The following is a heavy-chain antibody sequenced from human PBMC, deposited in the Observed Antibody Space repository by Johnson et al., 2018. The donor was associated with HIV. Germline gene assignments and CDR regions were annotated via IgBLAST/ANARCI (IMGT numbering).Heavy chain of an antibody. V-gene: IGHV3-NL1*01. Sequence: QVQLVESGGGVVQPGRSLRLSCAASGFTFSSYGMHWVRQAPGKGLECVSVIYNNDGTQYADSVKGRFTISRDNSKNTLYLQMNSLRAEDTAVYYCAKDEGSGYSYDAFDIWGQGTMVTVSS. CDR3: AKDEGSGYSYDAFDI. J-gene: IGHJ3*02. CDR2: IYNNDGT. D-gene: IGHD3-3*01. CDR1: GFTFSSYG.